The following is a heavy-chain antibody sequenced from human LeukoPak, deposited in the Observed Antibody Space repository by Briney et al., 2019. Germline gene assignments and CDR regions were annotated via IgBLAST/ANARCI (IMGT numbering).Heavy chain of an antibody. CDR3: ARGGEQEGFFDP. CDR1: GYTFTSYG. CDR2: ISGYDGNT. J-gene: IGHJ5*02. V-gene: IGHV1-18*01. D-gene: IGHD1/OR15-1a*01. Sequence: GASVKVSCKASGYTFTSYGISWVRQAPGQGLEWMGWISGYDGNTNYGQKLQGRVTMTTDTSTTTAYMELRSLRSDDTAVYYCARGGEQEGFFDPWGQGTLVTVSS.